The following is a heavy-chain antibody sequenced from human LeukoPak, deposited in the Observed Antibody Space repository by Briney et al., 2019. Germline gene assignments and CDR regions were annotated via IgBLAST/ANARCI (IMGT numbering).Heavy chain of an antibody. CDR3: AREAVGGTPDLPPDY. CDR1: GITVSSNY. CDR2: IYSGGST. Sequence: GGSLRLSCAASGITVSSNYMSWVRQAPGKGLEWVSVIYSGGSTYYADSVKGRFTISRDNSKNTLYLQMNSLRAEDTAVYYCAREAVGGTPDLPPDYWGQGTLVTVSS. V-gene: IGHV3-66*01. J-gene: IGHJ4*02. D-gene: IGHD3-16*01.